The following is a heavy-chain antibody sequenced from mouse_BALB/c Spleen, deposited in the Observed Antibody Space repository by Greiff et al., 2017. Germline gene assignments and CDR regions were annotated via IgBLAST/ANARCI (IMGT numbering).Heavy chain of an antibody. V-gene: IGHV1S81*02. Sequence: QVQLKQPGAELVKPGASVKLSCKASGYTFTSYYMYWVKQRPGQGLEWIGGINPSNGGTNFNEKFKSKATLTVDKSSSTAYMQLSSLTSEDSAVYYCTRYKYGNYRYFDVWGAGTTVTVSS. J-gene: IGHJ1*01. CDR3: TRYKYGNYRYFDV. CDR1: GYTFTSYY. CDR2: INPSNGGT. D-gene: IGHD2-10*02.